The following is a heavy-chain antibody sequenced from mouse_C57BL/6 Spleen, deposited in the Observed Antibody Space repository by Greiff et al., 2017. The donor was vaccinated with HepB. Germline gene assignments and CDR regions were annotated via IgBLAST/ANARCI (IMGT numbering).Heavy chain of an antibody. CDR1: GYTFTDYN. J-gene: IGHJ4*01. CDR3: ARGPYYYGSRGAMDY. V-gene: IGHV1-22*01. Sequence: VQLQQSGPELVKPGASVKMSCKASGYTFTDYNMHWVKQSHGKSLEWIGYINPNNGGTRYNQKFKGKATLAVNKSSSTAYMELRSLTSEDSAVYYCARGPYYYGSRGAMDYWGQGTSVTVSS. D-gene: IGHD1-1*01. CDR2: INPNNGGT.